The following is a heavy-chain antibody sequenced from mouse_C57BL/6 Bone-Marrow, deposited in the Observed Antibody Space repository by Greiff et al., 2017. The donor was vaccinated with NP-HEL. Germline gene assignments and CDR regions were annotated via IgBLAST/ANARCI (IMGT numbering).Heavy chain of an antibody. CDR3: ARGGSSYAMDY. Sequence: EVKVVESGGGLVKPGGSLKLSCAASGFTFSSYAMSWVRQTPEKRLEWVATISDGGSYTYYPDNVKGRFTISRDNAKNNLYLQMSHLKSEDTAMYYCARGGSSYAMDYWGQGTSVTVSS. J-gene: IGHJ4*01. CDR1: GFTFSSYA. D-gene: IGHD1-1*01. CDR2: ISDGGSYT. V-gene: IGHV5-4*03.